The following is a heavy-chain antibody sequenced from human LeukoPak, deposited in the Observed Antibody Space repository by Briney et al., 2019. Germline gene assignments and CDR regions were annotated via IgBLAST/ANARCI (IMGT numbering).Heavy chain of an antibody. J-gene: IGHJ4*02. CDR1: GFTFNTYA. V-gene: IGHV3-23*01. CDR2: ISGSGGST. CDR3: AKYYYDSSEGYFDY. Sequence: GGSLRLSCAASGFTFNTYAMSWVRQAPGKGLEWVSAISGSGGSTYYADSVKGRFTISRDNSKNTLYLQMNSLRAEDTAVYYCAKYYYDSSEGYFDYWGQGTLVTVSS. D-gene: IGHD3-22*01.